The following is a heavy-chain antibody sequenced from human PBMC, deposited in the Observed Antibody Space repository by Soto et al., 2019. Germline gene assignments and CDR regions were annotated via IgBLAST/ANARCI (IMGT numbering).Heavy chain of an antibody. CDR2: ISSSSSTI. D-gene: IGHD3-3*01. J-gene: IGHJ5*02. CDR3: AREVVFGVVTVFDP. Sequence: EVQLVESGGGLVQPGGSLRLSCAASGFTFSSYSMNWVRQAPGKGLEWVSYISSSSSTIYYADSVKGRFTISRDNAKNSLYLQMNSLRAEDTAVYYCAREVVFGVVTVFDPWGQGTLVTVSS. CDR1: GFTFSSYS. V-gene: IGHV3-48*01.